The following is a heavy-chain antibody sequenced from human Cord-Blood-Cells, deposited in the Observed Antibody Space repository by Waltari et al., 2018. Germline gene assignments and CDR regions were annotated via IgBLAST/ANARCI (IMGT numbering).Heavy chain of an antibody. V-gene: IGHV4-34*01. J-gene: IGHJ3*02. CDR2: INHSGST. D-gene: IGHD1-26*01. Sequence: QVQLQQWGAGLLKPSETLSLTCAVSGGSFSGYYWSWNRQPPGKGLEWIGEINHSGSTNYNPSLKSRVTISVDTSKNQFSLKLSSVTAADTAVYYCARPRIVGATRAFDIWGQGTMVTVSS. CDR3: ARPRIVGATRAFDI. CDR1: GGSFSGYY.